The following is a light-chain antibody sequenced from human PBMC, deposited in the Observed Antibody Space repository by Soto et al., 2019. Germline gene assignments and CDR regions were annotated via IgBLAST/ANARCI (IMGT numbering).Light chain of an antibody. J-gene: IGKJ1*01. CDR1: QSVGTS. CDR2: DAS. V-gene: IGKV3-11*01. CDR3: QQRSNWPWT. Sequence: ETVLTQSPVTLSLSPGDRATLSCRASQSVGTSFAWYQQRPGQAPRLLVYDASNRATGIPARFSGSGSGTDFTLTISSLEPEDCAVYYCQQRSNWPWTFGQGTKVEV.